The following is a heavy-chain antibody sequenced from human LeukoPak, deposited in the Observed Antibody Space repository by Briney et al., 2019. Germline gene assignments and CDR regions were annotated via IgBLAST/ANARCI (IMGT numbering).Heavy chain of an antibody. CDR1: GFTFSNYG. V-gene: IGHV3-NL1*01. Sequence: PGGSLRLSCAASGFTFSNYGMHWVRQAPGKGLEWVSVIYSGGSTYYADSVKGRFTISRHNSKNTLYLQMNSLRAEDTAVYYCASPGIAAAGRGVYYYYYGMDVWGQGTTVTVSS. D-gene: IGHD6-13*01. CDR3: ASPGIAAAGRGVYYYYYGMDV. J-gene: IGHJ6*02. CDR2: IYSGGST.